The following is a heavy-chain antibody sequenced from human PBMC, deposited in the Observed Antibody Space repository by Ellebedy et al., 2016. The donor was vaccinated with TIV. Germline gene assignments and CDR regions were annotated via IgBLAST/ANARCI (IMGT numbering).Heavy chain of an antibody. Sequence: ASVKVSXXASGHIFTSYGLHWVRQAPGQGPEWMGWINTGNGNTKYSQNFQGRVTITRDTSANITYMELPSLRSEDTAVYYCATKGWGGPMEVWGPGTTVPVSS. D-gene: IGHD3-16*01. J-gene: IGHJ6*02. CDR3: ATKGWGGPMEV. V-gene: IGHV1-3*04. CDR1: GHIFTSYG. CDR2: INTGNGNT.